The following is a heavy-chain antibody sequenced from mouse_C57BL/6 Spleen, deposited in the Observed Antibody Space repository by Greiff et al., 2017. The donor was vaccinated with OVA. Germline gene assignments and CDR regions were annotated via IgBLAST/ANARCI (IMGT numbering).Heavy chain of an antibody. Sequence: QVQLQQPGAELVRPGSSVKLSCKASGYTFTSYWMHWVKQRPIQGLEWIGNIDPSDSETHYNQKFKDKATLTVDKSSSTAYMQLSSLTSEDSAVYYCARQIYYGNYGCFDYWGQGTTLTVSS. CDR2: IDPSDSET. CDR3: ARQIYYGNYGCFDY. D-gene: IGHD2-1*01. CDR1: GYTFTSYW. J-gene: IGHJ2*01. V-gene: IGHV1-52*01.